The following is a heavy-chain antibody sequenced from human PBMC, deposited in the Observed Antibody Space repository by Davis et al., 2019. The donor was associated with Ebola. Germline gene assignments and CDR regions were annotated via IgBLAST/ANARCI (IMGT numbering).Heavy chain of an antibody. CDR2: INHSGST. V-gene: IGHV4-39*07. D-gene: IGHD3-9*01. CDR1: GGSISSGGYY. J-gene: IGHJ6*02. Sequence: SETLSLTCTVSGGSISSGGYYWSWIRQPPGKGLEWIGEINHSGSTNYNPSLKSRVTISVDTSKNQFSLKLSSVTAADTAVYYCASLRYFDYYYGMDVWGQGTTVTVSS. CDR3: ASLRYFDYYYGMDV.